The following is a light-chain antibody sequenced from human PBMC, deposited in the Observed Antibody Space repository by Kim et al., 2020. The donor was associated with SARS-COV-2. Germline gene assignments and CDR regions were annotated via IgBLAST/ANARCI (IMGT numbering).Light chain of an antibody. V-gene: IGKV3-11*01. CDR1: QSVSSY. J-gene: IGKJ1*01. Sequence: ALSLYPGERATLSCRASQSVSSYLAWYQQKPGQAPRLLIYDASNRATGIPARFSGSGSGTDFTLTISSLEPEDFAVYYCQQRSGTFGQGTKVDIK. CDR2: DAS. CDR3: QQRSGT.